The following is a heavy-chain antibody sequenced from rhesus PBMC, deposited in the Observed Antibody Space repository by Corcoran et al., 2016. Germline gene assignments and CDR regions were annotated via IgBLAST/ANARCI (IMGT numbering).Heavy chain of an antibody. Sequence: QVQLQESGPGLVKPSETLSLTCAVSGGSVRSSNWWSWIRQPPGKGLEWIGYISGSSASTYSNPSLKSRVTISTDTSKNQFSLKLSSVTAADTAVYYCARDTVTKGFDYWGQGVLVTVSS. CDR3: ARDTVTKGFDY. CDR2: ISGSSAST. V-gene: IGHV4-65*01. D-gene: IGHD4-23*01. J-gene: IGHJ4*01. CDR1: GGSVRSSNW.